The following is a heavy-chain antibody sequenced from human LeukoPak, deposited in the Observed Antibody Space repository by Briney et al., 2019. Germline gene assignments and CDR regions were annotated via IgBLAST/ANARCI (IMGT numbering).Heavy chain of an antibody. V-gene: IGHV4-30-2*01. D-gene: IGHD3-10*01. CDR3: ARELWFVNAPGSWLDP. J-gene: IGHJ5*02. CDR1: GDSISSGDYS. Sequence: PSKTLSLTCTVSGDSISSGDYSWGWIRQPSGKGLEWIGYIFHTGNSYYNPSLRSRVTISVNRSRNQFSLRLTSVTAADTAVYYCARELWFVNAPGSWLDPWGPGTLVAVSS. CDR2: IFHTGNS.